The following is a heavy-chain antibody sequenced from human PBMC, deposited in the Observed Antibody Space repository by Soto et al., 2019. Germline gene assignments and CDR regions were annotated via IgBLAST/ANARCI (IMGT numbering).Heavy chain of an antibody. J-gene: IGHJ3*02. V-gene: IGHV4-39*01. CDR3: ARHFPPPVRFLEWLDFKFDPFDI. CDR2: IYYSGST. D-gene: IGHD3-3*01. Sequence: QLQLQESGPGLVKPSETLSLTCTVSGGSISSSSYYWGWIRQPPGKGLEWIGSIYYSGSTYYTPSRKSRVTISVDTSKNHFSLKLSSVTAADTAVYYCARHFPPPVRFLEWLDFKFDPFDIWGQGTMVTVSS. CDR1: GGSISSSSYY.